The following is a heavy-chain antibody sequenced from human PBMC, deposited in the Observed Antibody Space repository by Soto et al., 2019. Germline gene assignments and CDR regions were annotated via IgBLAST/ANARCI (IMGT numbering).Heavy chain of an antibody. J-gene: IGHJ6*03. CDR1: GFTFSSFA. V-gene: IGHV3-23*01. Sequence: GGSLRLSCAASGFTFSSFAMTWVRQAPGKGLEWVSGLYGSGDITYYADSVKGRFTISRDNSKNTLYLQMNSLRAEDTAVYYCARLNYGDYPTYYYYYYMDVWGKGTTVTVSS. CDR2: LYGSGDIT. D-gene: IGHD4-17*01. CDR3: ARLNYGDYPTYYYYYYMDV.